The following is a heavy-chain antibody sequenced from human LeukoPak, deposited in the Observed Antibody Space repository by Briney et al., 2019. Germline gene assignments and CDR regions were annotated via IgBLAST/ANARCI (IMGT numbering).Heavy chain of an antibody. V-gene: IGHV1-8*01. D-gene: IGHD3-22*01. J-gene: IGHJ4*02. CDR1: GYTFTSYD. CDR2: MNPNSGNT. CDR3: AKSYYYDSSGYIRVPLGY. Sequence: ASVKVSCKASGYTFTSYDINWVRQATGQGLEWMGWMNPNSGNTGYAQKFQGRVTMTRNTSISTAYMELSSLRSEDTAVYYCAKSYYYDSSGYIRVPLGYWDQGTLVTVSS.